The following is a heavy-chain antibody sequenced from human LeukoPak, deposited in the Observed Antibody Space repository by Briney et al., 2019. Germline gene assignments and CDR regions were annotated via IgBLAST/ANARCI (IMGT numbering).Heavy chain of an antibody. J-gene: IGHJ4*02. Sequence: GESLRLSCAASGFTFSSDAMSWGRQAPGKGLEWVSAISGSGGSTYYADSVKGRFTISRDNSKNTLYLQMNSLRVEDTAVYYCAKDSDDGDYVVYAYWGQGTLVTVSS. CDR2: ISGSGGST. CDR1: GFTFSSDA. CDR3: AKDSDDGDYVVYAY. V-gene: IGHV3-23*01. D-gene: IGHD4-17*01.